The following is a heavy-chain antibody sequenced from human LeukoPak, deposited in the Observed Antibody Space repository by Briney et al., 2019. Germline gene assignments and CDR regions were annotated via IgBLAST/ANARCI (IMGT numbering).Heavy chain of an antibody. CDR2: INWNGGST. D-gene: IGHD1-20*01. V-gene: IGHV3-20*04. J-gene: IGHJ4*02. CDR1: GFTFDDYG. CDR3: ARAHNWKYGTFDY. Sequence: GGSLRLSCATSGFTFDDYGMSWVRQAPGKGLEWVSDINWNGGSTGYADSVKGRFTISRDNAKNSLYLQMNSLRVEDTAVYYCARAHNWKYGTFDYWGQGTLVTVSS.